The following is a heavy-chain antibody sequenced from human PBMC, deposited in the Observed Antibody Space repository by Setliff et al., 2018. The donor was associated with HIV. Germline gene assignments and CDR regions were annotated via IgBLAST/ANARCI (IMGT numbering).Heavy chain of an antibody. CDR2: IYSSVGT. J-gene: IGHJ4*02. CDR1: GASLSAFY. D-gene: IGHD6-19*01. V-gene: IGHV4-4*09. CDR3: AGGGQWRPDY. Sequence: LSLTCTVSGASLSAFYWSWIRQPPGKGLEWLGYIYSSVGTNYSPPLEGRITISLDTSKSQFSLKLTSVTAADTAIYFCAGGGQWRPDYWGLGTLVTVSS.